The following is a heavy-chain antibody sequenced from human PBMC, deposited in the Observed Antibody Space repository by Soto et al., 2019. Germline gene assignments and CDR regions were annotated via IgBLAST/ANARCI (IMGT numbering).Heavy chain of an antibody. Sequence: PGGSLRLSCAASGFTFSSYSISWVRQAPGKGLEWVSGISGSGGVTFYADSVKGRFTISRDNSKNTLYLQMNSLRVEDTAVYYCAKGAAVSGDYYFHYWGQGALVTVSS. V-gene: IGHV3-23*01. D-gene: IGHD6-19*01. CDR1: GFTFSSYS. CDR3: AKGAAVSGDYYFHY. CDR2: ISGSGGVT. J-gene: IGHJ4*02.